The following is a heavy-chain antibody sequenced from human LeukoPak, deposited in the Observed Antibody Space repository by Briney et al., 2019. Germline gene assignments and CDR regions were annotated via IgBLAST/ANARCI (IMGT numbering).Heavy chain of an antibody. J-gene: IGHJ5*02. Sequence: SVKVSCKASGGTFSSYAISWVRQAPGQGLEWMGGIIPIFGTANYAQKFQGRVTITADESTSTAYMELSRLRSDDTAVYYCARGSVVVVVAAKRGSWFDPWGQGTLVTVSS. D-gene: IGHD2-15*01. CDR2: IIPIFGTA. CDR1: GGTFSSYA. V-gene: IGHV1-69*13. CDR3: ARGSVVVVVAAKRGSWFDP.